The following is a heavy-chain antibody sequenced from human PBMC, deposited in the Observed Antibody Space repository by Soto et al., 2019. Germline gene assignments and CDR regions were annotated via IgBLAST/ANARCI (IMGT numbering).Heavy chain of an antibody. CDR2: IYHSGGA. J-gene: IGHJ6*02. D-gene: IGHD3-10*01. V-gene: IGHV4-31*03. Sequence: SETLSLTCTVSGDSITSGGYYWSWLRQPPGKGLEWIGYIYHSGGASYNPSLRGRAVISIDTSKNQFSLRLNAVTAADTATYYCARDYYGAGSQYYHYGMEVWGQGTTVTVSS. CDR3: ARDYYGAGSQYYHYGMEV. CDR1: GDSITSGGYY.